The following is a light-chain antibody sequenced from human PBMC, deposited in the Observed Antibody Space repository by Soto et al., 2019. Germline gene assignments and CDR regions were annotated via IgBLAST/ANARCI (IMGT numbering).Light chain of an antibody. CDR2: DVR. CDR3: SSYTTINTVV. Sequence: QSALTQPASVSGSPGQSITISCTGTSGDVGGSDFVSWYQLHPGEAPKVFLYDVRNRPSGISNRFSASKSGNTASLTISGLQAEDEAEYYCSSYTTINTVVFGGGTKVTVL. CDR1: SGDVGGSDF. J-gene: IGLJ3*02. V-gene: IGLV2-14*03.